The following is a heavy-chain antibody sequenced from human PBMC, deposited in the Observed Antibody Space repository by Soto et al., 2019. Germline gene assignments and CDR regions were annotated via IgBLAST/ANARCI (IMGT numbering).Heavy chain of an antibody. J-gene: IGHJ6*02. CDR3: ARVVVVIPPGYYYAMDV. CDR1: GFTFSSFH. V-gene: IGHV3-48*02. CDR2: ITSSSDTI. D-gene: IGHD3-22*01. Sequence: GSLRLSCAASGFTFSSFHMNWVRQAPGRGLEWVAYITSSSDTIYYSDSVKGRFTISRDNGKNSLFLQMNSLRDEGTAVYYCARVVVVIPPGYYYAMDVWGQGTTVTVSS.